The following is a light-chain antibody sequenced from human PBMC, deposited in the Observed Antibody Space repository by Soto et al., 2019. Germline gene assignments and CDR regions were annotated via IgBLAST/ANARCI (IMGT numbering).Light chain of an antibody. CDR3: QQRSNWPPL. CDR1: QSVRSF. V-gene: IGKV3-11*01. CDR2: DAS. Sequence: EIVLTQSPATLSLSPGQRATLSCRASQSVRSFLAWYQQKPGQAPRLLIYDASNRATGIPARFSGSGSGTDFTLTISSLEPEDFAVYYCQQRSNWPPLFGGGTKVEIK. J-gene: IGKJ4*01.